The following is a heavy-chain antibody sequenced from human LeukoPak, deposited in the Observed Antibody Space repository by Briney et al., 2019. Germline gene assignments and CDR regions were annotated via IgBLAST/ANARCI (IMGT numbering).Heavy chain of an antibody. J-gene: IGHJ3*02. CDR1: GYSIRSGYY. CDR3: AKSNGYGLVDI. V-gene: IGHV4-38-2*02. D-gene: IGHD3-10*01. Sequence: SETLSLTCTVSGYSIRSGYYWGWIRQPPGKGLEWIGNIFYSGSTYYSPSVKSRVTISLDTSRNQFSLKLNSVTAADTAVYYCAKSNGYGLVDIWGQGTMVTVSS. CDR2: IFYSGST.